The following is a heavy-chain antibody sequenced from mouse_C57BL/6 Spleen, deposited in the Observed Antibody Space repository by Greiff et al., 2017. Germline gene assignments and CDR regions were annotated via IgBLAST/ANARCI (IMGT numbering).Heavy chain of an antibody. Sequence: VQLQQSGAELVKPGASVKISCKASGYAFSSYWMNWVKQRPGKGLEWIGQIYPGDGDTNYNGKFKGKATLTADKSSSTAYMQLSSLTSEDSAVEFCARSGDYDGGVDYWGQGTTLTVSS. D-gene: IGHD2-4*01. CDR2: IYPGDGDT. CDR1: GYAFSSYW. V-gene: IGHV1-80*01. J-gene: IGHJ2*01. CDR3: ARSGDYDGGVDY.